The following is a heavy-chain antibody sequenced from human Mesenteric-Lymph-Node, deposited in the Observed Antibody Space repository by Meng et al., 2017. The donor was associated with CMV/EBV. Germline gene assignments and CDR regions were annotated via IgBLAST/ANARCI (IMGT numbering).Heavy chain of an antibody. D-gene: IGHD3-9*01. CDR3: ARALLTRYSDWFSPTYGMDV. J-gene: IGHJ6*02. CDR1: GYTFTSYD. CDR2: MNPNSGNT. V-gene: IGHV1-8*03. Sequence: ASVKVSCKASGYTFTSYDINWVRQATGQGLEWMGWMNPNSGNTGYAQKFQGRVTITRNTSISTAYMELSSLRSEDTAVYYCARALLTRYSDWFSPTYGMDVWGQGTTVTVSS.